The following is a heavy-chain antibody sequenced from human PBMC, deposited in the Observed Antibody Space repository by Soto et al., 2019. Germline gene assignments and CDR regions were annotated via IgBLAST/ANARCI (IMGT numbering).Heavy chain of an antibody. CDR3: ARVYYYGSGPPGFDY. J-gene: IGHJ4*02. Sequence: ASVKVSCKASGYTFTSYGISWVRQAPGQGLEWMGWISAYNGNTNYAQKLQGRVTMTTDTSTSTAYMELRSLRSDDTAVYYCARVYYYGSGPPGFDYWGQGTLVTVSS. CDR1: GYTFTSYG. V-gene: IGHV1-18*01. D-gene: IGHD3-10*01. CDR2: ISAYNGNT.